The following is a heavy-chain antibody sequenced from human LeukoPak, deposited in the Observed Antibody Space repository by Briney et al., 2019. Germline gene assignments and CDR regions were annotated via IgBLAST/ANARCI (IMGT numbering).Heavy chain of an antibody. Sequence: GGSLRLSSAASGFTFSSYAMHWVRQAPGKGLEWVAVISYDGSNKYYADSVKGRFTISRDNSKNTLYLQMNSLRAEDTAVYYCARDGQLLVLWWFDPWGQGTLVTASS. V-gene: IGHV3-30*04. D-gene: IGHD6-19*01. CDR2: ISYDGSNK. CDR1: GFTFSSYA. J-gene: IGHJ5*02. CDR3: ARDGQLLVLWWFDP.